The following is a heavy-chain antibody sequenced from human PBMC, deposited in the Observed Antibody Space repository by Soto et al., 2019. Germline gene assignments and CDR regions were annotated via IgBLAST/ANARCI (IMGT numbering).Heavy chain of an antibody. CDR2: IIPIFGTA. V-gene: IGHV1-69*06. D-gene: IGHD5-12*01. CDR1: GGTFSSYA. Sequence: QVQLVQSGAEVKKPGSSVKVSCKASGGTFSSYAISWVRQAPGQGLEWMGGIIPIFGTANYAQKFQGRVTITADKSTSTAYMELSSLRSEDTAVYYCARDYDIRVEMATRSRMDVWGQGTTVTVSS. CDR3: ARDYDIRVEMATRSRMDV. J-gene: IGHJ6*02.